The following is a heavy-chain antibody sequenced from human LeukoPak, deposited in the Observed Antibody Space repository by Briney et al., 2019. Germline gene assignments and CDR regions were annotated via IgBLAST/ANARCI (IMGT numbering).Heavy chain of an antibody. CDR2: IYYGGNT. J-gene: IGHJ4*02. CDR3: ARQYNSGYGLPFDY. Sequence: SETLSLTCTVSGASISSSSYYWGWLRQPPGKGLEWFGSIYYGGNTYYNPSLKSRVTISVDTSKNQFSLKLNSVTAADTAVYYCARQYNSGYGLPFDYWGQGTLVTVSS. CDR1: GASISSSSYY. D-gene: IGHD5-12*01. V-gene: IGHV4-39*01.